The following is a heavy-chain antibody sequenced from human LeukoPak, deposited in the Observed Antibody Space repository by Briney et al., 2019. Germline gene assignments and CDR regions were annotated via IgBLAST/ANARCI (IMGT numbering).Heavy chain of an antibody. J-gene: IGHJ6*03. Sequence: KPSETLSLTCTVSGGSISGYYWSWIRQPPGKGLEWIGYIYYSGSINYNPPLKSRVTISVDTSKNQFSLKLSSVTAADTAVYYCARGLYSTSRGYYYYYMDVWGKGTTVTVSS. CDR2: IYYSGSI. CDR3: ARGLYSTSRGYYYYYMDV. D-gene: IGHD6-6*01. CDR1: GGSISGYY. V-gene: IGHV4-59*01.